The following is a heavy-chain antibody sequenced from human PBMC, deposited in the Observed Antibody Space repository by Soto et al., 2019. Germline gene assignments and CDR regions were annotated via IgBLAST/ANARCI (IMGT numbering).Heavy chain of an antibody. J-gene: IGHJ6*02. Sequence: ASVKVSCKASGCTFTDYYMHWVRQAPGQGLEWMGWINPNSGGTNYAQKFQGRVTMTRDTSISTAYMELNRLRSDDTAVYYCARDQSPSSGWPGMDVWGQGTTVTVSS. D-gene: IGHD6-19*01. CDR2: INPNSGGT. CDR3: ARDQSPSSGWPGMDV. V-gene: IGHV1-2*02. CDR1: GCTFTDYY.